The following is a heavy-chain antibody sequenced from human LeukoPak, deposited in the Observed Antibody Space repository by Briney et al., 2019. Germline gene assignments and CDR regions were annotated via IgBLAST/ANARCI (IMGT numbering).Heavy chain of an antibody. CDR1: GFTFSSYG. D-gene: IGHD5-18*01. J-gene: IGHJ4*02. CDR3: AKGDTAMVTRRVQIDY. Sequence: PGRSLRLSCAASGFTFSSYGMHWVRQAPGKGLEWVAVISYDGSNKYYADSVKGRFTISRDNSKNTLYLQMNSLRAEDTAVYYCAKGDTAMVTRRVQIDYWGQGTLVTVSS. V-gene: IGHV3-30*18. CDR2: ISYDGSNK.